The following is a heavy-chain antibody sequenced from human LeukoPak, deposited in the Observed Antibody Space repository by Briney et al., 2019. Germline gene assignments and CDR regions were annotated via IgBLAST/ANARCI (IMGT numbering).Heavy chain of an antibody. Sequence: GGSLRLSCAASGFTFNSYAMHWVRQPPGKGLEWVSGISWNSGSIGYADSVKGRFTISRDNAKKSLYLQMNSLRAEDTALYYCAKGPMYYYDSSGYSHFDYWGQGTLVTVSS. CDR3: AKGPMYYYDSSGYSHFDY. V-gene: IGHV3-9*01. CDR2: ISWNSGSI. CDR1: GFTFNSYA. J-gene: IGHJ4*02. D-gene: IGHD3-22*01.